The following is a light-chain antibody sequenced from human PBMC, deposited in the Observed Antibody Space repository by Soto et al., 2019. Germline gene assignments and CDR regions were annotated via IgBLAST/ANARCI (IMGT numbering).Light chain of an antibody. CDR2: DAS. J-gene: IGKJ1*01. Sequence: EIVMTQSPATLSVSPGDRATLSCRASQSVGNDLAWYQQKPGQAPRLLIYDASTRATGIPARFSGSGSGTEFTLTISSLLSEDFAVYYCQHSGDFRWTFGQGTKVEVK. CDR1: QSVGND. V-gene: IGKV3D-15*01. CDR3: QHSGDFRWT.